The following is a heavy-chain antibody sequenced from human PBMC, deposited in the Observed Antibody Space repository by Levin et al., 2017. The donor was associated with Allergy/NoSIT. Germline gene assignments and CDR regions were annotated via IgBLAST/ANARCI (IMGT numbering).Heavy chain of an antibody. J-gene: IGHJ4*02. CDR1: GFTVSSNY. CDR2: IYSGGST. D-gene: IGHD5-24*01. CDR3: ARGRDGYNPMGDY. Sequence: GGSLRLSCAASGFTVSSNYMSWVRQAPGKGLEWVSVIYSGGSTYYADSVKGRFTISRDNSKNTLYLRMNSLRAEDTAVYYCARGRDGYNPMGDYWGQGTLVTVSS. V-gene: IGHV3-53*01.